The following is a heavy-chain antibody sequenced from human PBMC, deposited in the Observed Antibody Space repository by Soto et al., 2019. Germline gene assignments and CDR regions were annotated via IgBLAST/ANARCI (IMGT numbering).Heavy chain of an antibody. J-gene: IGHJ4*02. V-gene: IGHV4-4*02. CDR1: GGSISSSNW. Sequence: QVQLQESGPGLVKPSGTLSLTCAVSGGSISSSNWWSWVRQPPGKGLEWIGEIYHSGSTNYNPSLKGRVTISVDKSKNPFSLKLSSVTAADTAVYYCATAPYYYDSSGQYKSFDYWGQGTLVTVSS. D-gene: IGHD3-22*01. CDR2: IYHSGST. CDR3: ATAPYYYDSSGQYKSFDY.